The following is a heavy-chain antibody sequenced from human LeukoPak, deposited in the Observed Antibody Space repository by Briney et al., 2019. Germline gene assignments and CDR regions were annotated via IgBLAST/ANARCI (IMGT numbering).Heavy chain of an antibody. D-gene: IGHD3-3*01. CDR2: IYYSGST. V-gene: IGHV4-59*11. CDR1: DGPIRSHY. J-gene: IGHJ3*02. Sequence: PSETLSLTCTVSDGPIRSHYWTWIRQPPGKGLEWIGYIYYSGSTNYNPSLKSRVTISVDTSKNQFSLKLSSVTAADTAVYYCAREGRFLEWLGFTHDAFDIWGQGTMVTVSS. CDR3: AREGRFLEWLGFTHDAFDI.